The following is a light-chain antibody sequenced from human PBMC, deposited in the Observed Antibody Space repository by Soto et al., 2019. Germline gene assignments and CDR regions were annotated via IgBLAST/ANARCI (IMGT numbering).Light chain of an antibody. J-gene: IGKJ1*01. Sequence: IVLTQSPGTLSLSPGERTTLSCRASQSISRYLAWYQQKPGQGPRLLIYGASSRATGTPDRFSGSGSGTDFTLTINRLEPEDFALYYCQQYGRSPPTFGQGTKV. CDR2: GAS. V-gene: IGKV3-20*01. CDR1: QSISRY. CDR3: QQYGRSPPT.